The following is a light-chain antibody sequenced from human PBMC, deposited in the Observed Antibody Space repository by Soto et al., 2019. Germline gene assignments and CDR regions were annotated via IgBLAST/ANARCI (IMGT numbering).Light chain of an antibody. CDR1: QTISSW. CDR2: KAS. J-gene: IGKJ1*01. V-gene: IGKV1-5*03. Sequence: DIQMTQSPSTLSGSVGDRVTITCRASQTISSWLAWYQQKPGKAPKLLIYKASTLKSGVPSRFIGSGSGTEFTLTIISLQPDDFSTYYCQHYNSYSEAFGQGTKVELK. CDR3: QHYNSYSEA.